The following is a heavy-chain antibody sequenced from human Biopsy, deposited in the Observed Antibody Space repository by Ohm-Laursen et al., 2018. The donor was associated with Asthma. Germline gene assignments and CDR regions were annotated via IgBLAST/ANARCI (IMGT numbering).Heavy chain of an antibody. CDR1: GSTFNSAG. CDR2: ISVYNGNT. V-gene: IGHV1-18*01. CDR3: ARAVDYSHYYGIDV. J-gene: IGHJ6*02. Sequence: GSSVKVSCKASGSTFNSAGITWVRQAPGQGLEWMGWISVYNGNTKVAQKLQDRVTMITDTSTSTAYMELRSLRSGDTAVYFCARAVDYSHYYGIDVWGQGTTVTVS. D-gene: IGHD3-10*01.